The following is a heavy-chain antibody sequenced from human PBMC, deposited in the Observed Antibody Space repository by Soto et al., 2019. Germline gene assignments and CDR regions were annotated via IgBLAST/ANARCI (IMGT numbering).Heavy chain of an antibody. V-gene: IGHV3-33*01. CDR1: GFTFSSYG. CDR2: IWYDGSNK. Sequence: GGSLRLSCAASGFTFSSYGMHWVRQAPGKGLEWVAVIWYDGSNKYYADSVKGRFTISRDNSENTLYLQMNSLRAEDTAVYYCARDRGRLAFAHYYYMDVWGKGTTVTVSS. CDR3: ARDRGRLAFAHYYYMDV. J-gene: IGHJ6*03. D-gene: IGHD6-25*01.